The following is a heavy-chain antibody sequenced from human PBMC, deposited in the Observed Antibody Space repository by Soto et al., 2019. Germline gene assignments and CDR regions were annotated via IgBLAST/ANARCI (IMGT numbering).Heavy chain of an antibody. Sequence: GGSLRLSCAASGFTVSSYAMSWVRQAPGKGLGWVSGISGSAGSTYYADSVKGRFTISRDNSENTLYLQMNSLRGEDTAVYYCAKGLSRNYYYYGMDVWGQGTTVTVSS. CDR1: GFTVSSYA. CDR2: ISGSAGST. CDR3: AKGLSRNYYYYGMDV. V-gene: IGHV3-23*01. J-gene: IGHJ6*02.